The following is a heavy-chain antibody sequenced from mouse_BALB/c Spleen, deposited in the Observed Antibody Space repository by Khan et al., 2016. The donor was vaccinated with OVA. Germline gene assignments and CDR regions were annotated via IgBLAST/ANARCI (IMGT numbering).Heavy chain of an antibody. CDR3: TRTGNYRDDFDY. CDR2: ILPGSGST. D-gene: IGHD2-1*01. J-gene: IGHJ2*01. V-gene: IGHV1-9*01. CDR1: GYTFSSYW. Sequence: QVQLQQSGAELMKPGASVKISCKATGYTFSSYWIEWVKQRPGHGLEWIGEILPGSGSTNYNEKFKGKATFTADTSSKTAYMPLNSLTSEDSACYYGTRTGNYRDDFDYWGQGTTLTVAS.